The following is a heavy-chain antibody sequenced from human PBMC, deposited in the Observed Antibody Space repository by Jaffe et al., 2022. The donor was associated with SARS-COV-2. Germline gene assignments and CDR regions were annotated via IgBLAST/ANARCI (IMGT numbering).Heavy chain of an antibody. CDR2: INWNSGTI. Sequence: EVQLVESGGGLVQPGRSLRLSCAASGFTFHDYAMHWVRQAPGKGLEWVSSINWNSGTIAYADSVKGRFTISRDNAKNSLYLQMNSLRAEDTALYYCAKDGGVIRAYYYYYMDVWGKGTTVTVSS. CDR3: AKDGGVIRAYYYYYMDV. CDR1: GFTFHDYA. J-gene: IGHJ6*03. D-gene: IGHD3-22*01. V-gene: IGHV3-9*01.